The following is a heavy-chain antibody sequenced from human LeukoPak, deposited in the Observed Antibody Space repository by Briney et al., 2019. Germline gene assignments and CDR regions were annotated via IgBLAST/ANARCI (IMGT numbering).Heavy chain of an antibody. J-gene: IGHJ1*01. D-gene: IGHD6-19*01. CDR2: VYNSGST. V-gene: IGHV4-59*01. Sequence: PSETLSLTCTVSGGSISTYYWNWVRQPPGKGLEWICYVYNSGSTNYNLSVKIPVAISVDTSKNQFSLKLSAVTAADTAVYYCARGGWYPESFQHWGQGALVTVSS. CDR1: GGSISTYY. CDR3: ARGGWYPESFQH.